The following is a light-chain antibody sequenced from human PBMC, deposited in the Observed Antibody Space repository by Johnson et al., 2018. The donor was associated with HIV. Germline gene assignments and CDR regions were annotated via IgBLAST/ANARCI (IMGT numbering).Light chain of an antibody. J-gene: IGLJ1*01. Sequence: QSVLTQPPSVSAAPGQKVTISCSGSSSNTGRNYVSWYQQLPGTAPKVLIYENNKRPSGIPDRFSGSKSCTSATLGITGLQTGDEADYYCGTWDSSLSAYVFGTGTNVTVL. V-gene: IGLV1-51*02. CDR1: SSNTGRNY. CDR3: GTWDSSLSAYV. CDR2: ENN.